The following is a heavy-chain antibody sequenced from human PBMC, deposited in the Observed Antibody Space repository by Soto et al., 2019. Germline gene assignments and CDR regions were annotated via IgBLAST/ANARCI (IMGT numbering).Heavy chain of an antibody. D-gene: IGHD3-22*01. CDR3: AREENYYDSSGYYA. J-gene: IGHJ4*02. CDR1: GYTFTSYG. Sequence: GASVKVSCKASGYTFTSYGISWVRQAPGQGLEWMGWISAYNGNTNYAQKLQGRVTMTTDTSTSTAYMELRSLRSDDTAVYYCAREENYYDSSGYYAWGQGTLVTVSS. CDR2: ISAYNGNT. V-gene: IGHV1-18*01.